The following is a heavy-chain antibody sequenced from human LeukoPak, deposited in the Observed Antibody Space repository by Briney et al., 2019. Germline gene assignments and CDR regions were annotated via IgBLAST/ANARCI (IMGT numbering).Heavy chain of an antibody. D-gene: IGHD3-10*01. CDR3: ARVDLYTYYYGSGSIDY. Sequence: ASVKVSCKASGGTFSSYAISWVRQAPGQGLEWMGWISAYNGNTNYAQKLQGRVTMTTDTSTSTAYMELRSLRSDDTAVYYCARVDLYTYYYGSGSIDYWGQGTLVTVSS. V-gene: IGHV1-18*01. CDR1: GGTFSSYA. J-gene: IGHJ4*02. CDR2: ISAYNGNT.